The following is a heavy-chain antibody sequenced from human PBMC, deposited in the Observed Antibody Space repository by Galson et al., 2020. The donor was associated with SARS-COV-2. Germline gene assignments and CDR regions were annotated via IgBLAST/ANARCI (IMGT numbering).Heavy chain of an antibody. CDR2: ITRGFQT. CDR3: AKVARGADDHVDY. D-gene: IGHD1-1*01. V-gene: IGHV3-23*01. CDR1: GLELTGLEFSDYG. J-gene: IGHJ4*02. Sequence: PGGSLRLSCVGTGLELTGLEFSDYGMSWVRQAPGKGLEWVSGITRGFQTYYADSVRGRFTVSRDNSKNTIYLQMTALRAEDTALYYCAKVARGADDHVDYWGQGTLVAVSS.